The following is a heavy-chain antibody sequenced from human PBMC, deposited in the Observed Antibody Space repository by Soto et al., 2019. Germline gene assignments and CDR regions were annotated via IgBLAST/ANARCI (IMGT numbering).Heavy chain of an antibody. CDR1: GTFFGSSA. CDR2: IIPASQSP. D-gene: IGHD6-13*01. J-gene: IGHJ4*02. CDR3: ARVWNAYSNYDYFDH. V-gene: IGHV1-69*01. Sequence: QVQLVQSGAGVRKPGSSVKVSCKASGTFFGSSAITWVRQAPGQGLEWLGGIIPASQSPDYAQRFQDRLTITADEPTSTVYMELSSLVSEDTAVYFCARVWNAYSNYDYFDHWGQGTQVSVSS.